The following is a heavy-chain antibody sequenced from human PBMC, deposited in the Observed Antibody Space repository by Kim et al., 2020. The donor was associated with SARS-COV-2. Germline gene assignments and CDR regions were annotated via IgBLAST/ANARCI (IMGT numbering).Heavy chain of an antibody. CDR2: IWYDGSNK. CDR1: GFTFSSYG. CDR3: ARGFEVVAATREFDY. Sequence: GGSLRLSCAASGFTFSSYGMHWVRQAPGKGLEWVAVIWYDGSNKYYADSVKGRFTISRDNSKNTLYLQMNSLRAEDTAVYYCARGFEVVAATREFDYWGQGTLVTVSS. V-gene: IGHV3-33*01. D-gene: IGHD2-15*01. J-gene: IGHJ4*02.